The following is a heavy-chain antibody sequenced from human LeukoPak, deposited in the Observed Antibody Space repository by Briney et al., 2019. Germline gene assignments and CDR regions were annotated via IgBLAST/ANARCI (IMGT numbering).Heavy chain of an antibody. CDR2: INPSGGST. CDR3: ASRDGYNYGGLGC. CDR1: GYTFTGYY. J-gene: IGHJ4*02. D-gene: IGHD5-24*01. Sequence: ASVKVSCKASGYTFTGYYIHWVRQAPGQGLEWMGIINPSGGSTSYAQKFQGRVTVTRDTSTSIVYMELSSLRSEDTAVYYCASRDGYNYGGLGCWGQGTLVTVSS. V-gene: IGHV1-46*01.